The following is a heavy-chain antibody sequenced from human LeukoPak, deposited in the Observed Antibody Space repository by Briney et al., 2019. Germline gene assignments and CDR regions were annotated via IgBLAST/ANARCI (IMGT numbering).Heavy chain of an antibody. CDR1: GFTFSSYS. J-gene: IGHJ5*02. CDR3: ARGTMANWFDP. CDR2: ISSSSSYI. V-gene: IGHV3-21*01. D-gene: IGHD4/OR15-4a*01. Sequence: PGGSLRLSCAAPGFTFSSYSMYWVRQAPGKGLEWVSSISSSSSYIYYADSVKGRFTISRDNAKNSLYLQMNSLRAEDTAVYYCARGTMANWFDPWGQGTLVTVSS.